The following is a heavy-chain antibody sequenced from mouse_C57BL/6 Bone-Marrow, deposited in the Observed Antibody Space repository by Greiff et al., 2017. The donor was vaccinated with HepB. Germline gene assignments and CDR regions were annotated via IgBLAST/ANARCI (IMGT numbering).Heavy chain of an antibody. V-gene: IGHV1-7*01. Sequence: VQLQQSGAELAKPGASVKLSCKASGYTFTSYWMHWVKQRPGQGLEWIGYINPSSGYTKYNQKFKDKATLTADKSSSTAYMQLSSLTYEDSAVYYCARPYYSNYGAMDYWGQGTSVTVAS. CDR3: ARPYYSNYGAMDY. D-gene: IGHD2-5*01. J-gene: IGHJ4*01. CDR2: INPSSGYT. CDR1: GYTFTSYW.